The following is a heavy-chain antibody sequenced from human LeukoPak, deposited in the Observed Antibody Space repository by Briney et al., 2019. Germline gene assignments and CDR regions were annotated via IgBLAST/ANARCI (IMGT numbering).Heavy chain of an antibody. Sequence: ASVEVSCKASGYTFTSYAISWVRQAPGQGLEWMGWISAYNGNTHYAQKVQDRVTMTTDTSTSTAYMELSRLRSDDTAVYYCARDGYSFDYWGQGTLVTVSS. J-gene: IGHJ4*02. CDR2: ISAYNGNT. CDR3: ARDGYSFDY. CDR1: GYTFTSYA. V-gene: IGHV1-18*01.